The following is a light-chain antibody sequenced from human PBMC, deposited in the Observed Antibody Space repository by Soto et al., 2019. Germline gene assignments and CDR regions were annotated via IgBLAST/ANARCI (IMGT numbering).Light chain of an antibody. CDR2: GAF. Sequence: EVVLTQSPGTLSLSPGERATLSCRASQSVAANYLAWYQQRPGRAPRLLIYGAFNRATDIADRFSGSGSGTDFTLTISTLEPEAFAVYYCQQYGSSPYNFGPGTNLESK. CDR1: QSVAANY. V-gene: IGKV3-20*01. CDR3: QQYGSSPYN. J-gene: IGKJ2*01.